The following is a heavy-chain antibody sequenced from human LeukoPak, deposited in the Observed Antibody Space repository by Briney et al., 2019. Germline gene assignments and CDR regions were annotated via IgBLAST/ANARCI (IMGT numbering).Heavy chain of an antibody. V-gene: IGHV1-69*05. Sequence: SVKVSCKVSGGTFRSHTFIWVRQAPGQGLEWMGGIIPLFDTTNYAEKFQGRVTITTDESTTTAYMELSSLGPEDTAVYYCARGKADYGVNYRGFSDYYYMDVWGKGTTVTVSS. J-gene: IGHJ6*03. D-gene: IGHD4-23*01. CDR3: ARGKADYGVNYRGFSDYYYMDV. CDR1: GGTFRSHT. CDR2: IIPLFDTT.